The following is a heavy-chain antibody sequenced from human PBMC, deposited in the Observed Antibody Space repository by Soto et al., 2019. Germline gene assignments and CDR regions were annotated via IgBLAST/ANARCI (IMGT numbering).Heavy chain of an antibody. J-gene: IGHJ5*02. V-gene: IGHV1-46*03. CDR1: GYTFTSHY. Sequence: ASVKVSCKASGYTFTSHYMHWVRQAPGQGLEWMGIINPSGGSTSYAQKFQGRVTMTRDTSTSTVYMELSSLRSEDTAVYYCARDLSLLYCSSTSCPGPYNWFDPWGQGTLVTVSS. CDR2: INPSGGST. CDR3: ARDLSLLYCSSTSCPGPYNWFDP. D-gene: IGHD2-2*01.